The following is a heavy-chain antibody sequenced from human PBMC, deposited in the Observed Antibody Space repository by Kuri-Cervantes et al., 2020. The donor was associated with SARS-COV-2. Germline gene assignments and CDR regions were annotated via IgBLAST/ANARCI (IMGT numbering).Heavy chain of an antibody. CDR2: IIPILGIA. CDR3: ARRDILTGYFNSWYFDL. Sequence: SEKVSCKASGGTFSSYAISWVRQAPGQGREWMGGIIPILGIANYAQKFQGRVTITADKSTSTAYMELSSLRSEDTAVYYCARRDILTGYFNSWYFDLWGRGTLVTVSS. CDR1: GGTFSSYA. D-gene: IGHD3-9*01. J-gene: IGHJ2*01. V-gene: IGHV1-69*10.